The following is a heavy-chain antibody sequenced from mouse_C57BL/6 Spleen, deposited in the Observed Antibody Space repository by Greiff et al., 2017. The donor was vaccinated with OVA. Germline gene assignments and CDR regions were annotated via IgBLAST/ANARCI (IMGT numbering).Heavy chain of an antibody. J-gene: IGHJ2*01. D-gene: IGHD2-4*01. CDR3: ARFDYDNFDY. V-gene: IGHV1-26*01. Sequence: VQLQQSGPELVKPGASVKISCKASGYTFTDYYMNWVKQSHGKSLEWIGDINPNNGGTSYNQKFKGKATLTVDKSSSTAYMELRSLTSEDSAVYYCARFDYDNFDYWGQGTTLTVSS. CDR1: GYTFTDYY. CDR2: INPNNGGT.